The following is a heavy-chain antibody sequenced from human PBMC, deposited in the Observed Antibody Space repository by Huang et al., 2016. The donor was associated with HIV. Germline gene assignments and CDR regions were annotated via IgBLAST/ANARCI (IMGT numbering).Heavy chain of an antibody. CDR3: VKDSPGVITIFGGDV. D-gene: IGHD3-3*01. CDR2: ISYYGSEK. Sequence: QVQLVESGGGVVQPGRSLRLYCGASGFTFRQYAMHWVRQAPGKGLEWVSLISYYGSEKYFGDSVKGRFTISRDNSKNMLYLQMNSLRPDDSAMYYCVKDSPGVITIFGGDVWGQGTTVTVSS. J-gene: IGHJ6*02. CDR1: GFTFRQYA. V-gene: IGHV3-30*18.